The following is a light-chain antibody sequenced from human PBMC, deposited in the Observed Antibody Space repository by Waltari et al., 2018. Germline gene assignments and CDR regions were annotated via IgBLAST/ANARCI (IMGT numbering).Light chain of an antibody. CDR2: GAS. Sequence: EIVMTQSPATLSASPGERDTLSCRASQSVSSNLAWYQQKPGQAPRLLIYGASTRATGIPARFSGGGSGTEFTLTISSLQSEDFTVYYCHQYNDWWTFGQGTKVEVK. CDR3: HQYNDWWT. CDR1: QSVSSN. V-gene: IGKV3D-15*01. J-gene: IGKJ1*01.